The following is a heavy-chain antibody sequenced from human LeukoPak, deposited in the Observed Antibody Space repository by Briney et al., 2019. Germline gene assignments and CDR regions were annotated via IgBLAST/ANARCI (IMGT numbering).Heavy chain of an antibody. CDR1: GFTFSSYA. CDR2: ISGSGGST. V-gene: IGHV3-23*01. Sequence: PGGSLRLSCAASGFTFSSYAMSWVRQAPGKGLEWVSAISGSGGSTYYADSVKGRFTISRDNAKNSLYLQMNSLRAEDTAVYYCARDRTGSSWYFMAIDYWGQGTLVTVSS. D-gene: IGHD6-13*01. J-gene: IGHJ4*02. CDR3: ARDRTGSSWYFMAIDY.